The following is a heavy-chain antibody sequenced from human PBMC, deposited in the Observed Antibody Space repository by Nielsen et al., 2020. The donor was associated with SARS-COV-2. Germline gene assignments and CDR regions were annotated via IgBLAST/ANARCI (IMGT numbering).Heavy chain of an antibody. V-gene: IGHV3-21*01. CDR3: ARVNDILTGYFFDY. D-gene: IGHD3-9*01. CDR2: ISSSSSYI. CDR1: GFTFSSYS. Sequence: GESLKISCAASGFTFSSYSMNWVRQAPGKGLEWVSSISSSSSYIYYADSVKGRFTISRDNAKNSLYLQMNGLRAEDTAVYYCARVNDILTGYFFDYWGQGTLVTVSS. J-gene: IGHJ4*02.